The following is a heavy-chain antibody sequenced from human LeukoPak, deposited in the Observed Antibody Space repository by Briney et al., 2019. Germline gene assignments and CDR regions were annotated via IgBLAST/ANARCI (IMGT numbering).Heavy chain of an antibody. CDR2: IYYSGST. V-gene: IGHV4-61*01. D-gene: IGHD3-10*01. CDR1: GGSVSSGSYY. CDR3: ARYGSGIDAFDI. Sequence: PSETLSLTCTVSGGSVSSGSYYWSWIRQPPGKGLEWIGYIYYSGSTNYNPSLKSRVTISVDTSKNQFSLKLSSVTAAGTAVYYCARYGSGIDAFDIWGQGTMVTVSS. J-gene: IGHJ3*02.